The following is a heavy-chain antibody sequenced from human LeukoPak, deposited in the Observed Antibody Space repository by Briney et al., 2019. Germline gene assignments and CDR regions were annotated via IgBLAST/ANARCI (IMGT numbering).Heavy chain of an antibody. CDR3: ARAKDDSSGYYSSRGDYFDY. CDR2: IYHSGST. J-gene: IGHJ4*02. Sequence: SQSLSLTCAVSGGSISSGGYSWSWIRQPPGKGLEWIGYIYHSGSTYYNPSLKSRVTISVDRSKNRFSLKLSSVTAADTAVYYCARAKDDSSGYYSSRGDYFDYWGQGTLVTVSS. D-gene: IGHD3-22*01. V-gene: IGHV4-30-2*01. CDR1: GGSISSGGYS.